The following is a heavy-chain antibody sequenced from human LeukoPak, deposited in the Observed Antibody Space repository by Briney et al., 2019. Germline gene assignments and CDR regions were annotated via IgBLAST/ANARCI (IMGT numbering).Heavy chain of an antibody. D-gene: IGHD3-3*01. CDR1: GGTFSSYA. CDR3: VRVVTIFGVVIAATYFDY. Sequence: SVKVSCKASGGTFSSYAISWVRQAPGQGLEWMGGIIPIFGTANYAQKFQGRVTITADESTSTAYMELSSLRSEDTAVYYCVRVVTIFGVVIAATYFDYWGQGTLVTVSS. J-gene: IGHJ4*02. V-gene: IGHV1-69*13. CDR2: IIPIFGTA.